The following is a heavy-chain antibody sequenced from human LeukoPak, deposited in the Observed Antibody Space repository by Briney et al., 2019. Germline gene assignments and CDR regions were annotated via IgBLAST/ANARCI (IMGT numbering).Heavy chain of an antibody. CDR3: ARPRGEFHYYASDM. Sequence: PSETLSLTCTVSGGSISSYYWSWIRQPPGKGLDWIGYIYYSGNTNYNPSLKSRVTMSVDTSKNQLSLKLSSVTAADTAVYYCARPRGEFHYYASDMWSHGTMVTVSS. V-gene: IGHV4-59*08. CDR1: GGSISSYY. J-gene: IGHJ3*02. CDR2: IYYSGNT. D-gene: IGHD3-16*01.